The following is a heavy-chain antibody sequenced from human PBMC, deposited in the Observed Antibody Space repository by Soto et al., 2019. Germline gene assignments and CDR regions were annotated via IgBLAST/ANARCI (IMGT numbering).Heavy chain of an antibody. Sequence: PSETLSLTCTVSGGSISSYYWSWIRQPPGKGLEWIGYIYYSGSTNYNPSLKSRVTISVDTSKNQFSLKLSSVTAADTAVYYCARVGDRGHYYYGMDVWGQGTTVTVSS. CDR3: ARVGDRGHYYYGMDV. J-gene: IGHJ6*02. D-gene: IGHD3-10*01. CDR1: GGSISSYY. V-gene: IGHV4-59*01. CDR2: IYYSGST.